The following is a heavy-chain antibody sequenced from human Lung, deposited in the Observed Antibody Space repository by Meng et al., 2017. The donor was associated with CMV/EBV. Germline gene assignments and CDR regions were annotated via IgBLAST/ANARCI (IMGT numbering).Heavy chain of an antibody. CDR2: IYHSGST. J-gene: IGHJ4*02. CDR1: GGSLSRRNW. Sequence: QGRRQGPVPVLWNPLGTLALPCAGSGGSLSRRNWWSWARQPPGKGLEWIGEIYHSGSTNYNPSLKSRVTISVDESKNQFSLRLSSVTAADTAVYYCARVGAYCGGDCYHPRWGQGTLVTVSS. CDR3: ARVGAYCGGDCYHPR. D-gene: IGHD2-21*02. V-gene: IGHV4-4*02.